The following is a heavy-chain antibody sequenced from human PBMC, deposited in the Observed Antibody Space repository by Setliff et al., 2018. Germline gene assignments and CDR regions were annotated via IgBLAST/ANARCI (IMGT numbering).Heavy chain of an antibody. Sequence: PGESLKISCKGSGYSFANSWIAWVRQMPGKGLEWMGSIYPGDSDTRYRPSFQGQVTISADKSISTAYLQWSSLKASDIGIYYCARDSDSGYDYWGQGTLVTVSS. D-gene: IGHD5-12*01. CDR2: IYPGDSDT. CDR3: ARDSDSGYDY. V-gene: IGHV5-51*01. CDR1: GYSFANSW. J-gene: IGHJ4*02.